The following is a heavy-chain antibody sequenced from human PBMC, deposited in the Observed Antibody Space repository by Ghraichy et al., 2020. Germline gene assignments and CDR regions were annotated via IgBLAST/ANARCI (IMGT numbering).Heavy chain of an antibody. CDR1: GGSFSGYY. D-gene: IGHD2-15*01. CDR2: INHSGST. V-gene: IGHV4-34*01. J-gene: IGHJ6*02. Sequence: SETLSLTCAVYGGSFSGYYWSWIRQPPGKGLEWIGEINHSGSTNYNPSLKSRVTISVDTSKNQFSLKLSSVTAADTAGYYCARVRSGVAIGYYYYYYGMDVWGQGTTVTVSS. CDR3: ARVRSGVAIGYYYYYYGMDV.